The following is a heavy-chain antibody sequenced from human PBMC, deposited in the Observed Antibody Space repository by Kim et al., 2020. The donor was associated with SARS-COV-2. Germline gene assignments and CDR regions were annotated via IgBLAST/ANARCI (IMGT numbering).Heavy chain of an antibody. CDR2: IYYSGST. CDR3: ARESSHDYGGNYDMDV. Sequence: SETLSLTCTVSGGSISSGDYYWSWIRQPPGKGLEWIGYIYYSGSTYYNPSLKSRVTISVDTSKNQFSLKLSSVTAADTAVYYCARESSHDYGGNYDMDVWGQGTTVTVSS. D-gene: IGHD4-17*01. CDR1: GGSISSGDYY. V-gene: IGHV4-30-4*01. J-gene: IGHJ6*02.